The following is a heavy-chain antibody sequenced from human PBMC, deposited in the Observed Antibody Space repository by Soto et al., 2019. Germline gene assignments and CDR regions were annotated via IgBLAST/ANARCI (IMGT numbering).Heavy chain of an antibody. Sequence: QVQLQESGPGLVKPSETLSLTCTVSGGSISSYYWSWIRQPPGKGLEWLGYIYYSGGTNYNPSVKSRITISADTSRNQFSLKQTSVTAADTAVYYCWSLLAVGGEGCYFSYWGQGTLVTVSS. CDR1: GGSISSYY. D-gene: IGHD6-19*01. CDR2: IYYSGGT. J-gene: IGHJ4*02. V-gene: IGHV4-59*01. CDR3: WSLLAVGGEGCYFSY.